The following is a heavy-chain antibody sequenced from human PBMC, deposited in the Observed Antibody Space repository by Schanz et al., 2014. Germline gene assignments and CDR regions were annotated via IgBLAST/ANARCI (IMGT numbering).Heavy chain of an antibody. V-gene: IGHV3-53*01. CDR2: VGGGGRT. Sequence: DVQLVDSGGGLVQPGGSLRLSCAASGFTVSNSYIHWVRQAPGKGLEWVSSIVGGGGRTYYADSVKGRFTISRDNLKNTVYLQMNSLRAGDTAVYYCARDGDFDYWGQGTLVTVSS. J-gene: IGHJ4*02. CDR1: GFTVSNSY. CDR3: ARDGDFDY.